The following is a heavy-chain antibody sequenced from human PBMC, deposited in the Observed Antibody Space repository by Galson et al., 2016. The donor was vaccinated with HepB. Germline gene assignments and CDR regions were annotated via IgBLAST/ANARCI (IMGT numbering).Heavy chain of an antibody. V-gene: IGHV4-4*01. D-gene: IGHD3-22*01. CDR2: VFHNGST. CDR1: GASTNSDNW. CDR3: AKKGYYERSGFWYFDA. Sequence: ATLSLTCAVSGASTNSDNWWNWVRPSPGKGLEWIGEVFHNGSTNYNPSLRSRVTILLDKSKNQFSLKVRSVTAADTAIYSCAKKGYYERSGFWYFDAWGRGTLVTVSS. J-gene: IGHJ4*02.